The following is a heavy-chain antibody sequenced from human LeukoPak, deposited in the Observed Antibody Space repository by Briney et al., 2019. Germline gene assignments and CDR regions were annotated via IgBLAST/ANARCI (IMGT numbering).Heavy chain of an antibody. CDR3: AKDRARGGTTDFDY. D-gene: IGHD1-7*01. CDR1: GDSISSSSYY. CDR2: ISGSADST. Sequence: ETLSLTCTVSGDSISSSSYYWGWIRQPPGKGLEWVSAISGSADSTYYADSVKGQFAISRDNSKNTLYLQMNSLRAEDTAVYFCAKDRARGGTTDFDYWGQGTLVTVSS. J-gene: IGHJ4*02. V-gene: IGHV3-23*01.